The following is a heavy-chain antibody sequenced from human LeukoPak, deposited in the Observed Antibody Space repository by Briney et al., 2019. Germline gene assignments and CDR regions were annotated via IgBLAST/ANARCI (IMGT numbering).Heavy chain of an antibody. D-gene: IGHD1-1*01. J-gene: IGHJ4*02. CDR3: ARAETIQTYFDY. CDR2: ISSSSSYI. Sequence: PGGSLRLSCAASGFTFSSYSMNWVRQAPGKGLEWVSSISSSSSYIYYADSVKGRFTISRDNAKNSLYPQMNSLRAEDTAVYYCARAETIQTYFDYWGQGTLVTVSS. V-gene: IGHV3-21*01. CDR1: GFTFSSYS.